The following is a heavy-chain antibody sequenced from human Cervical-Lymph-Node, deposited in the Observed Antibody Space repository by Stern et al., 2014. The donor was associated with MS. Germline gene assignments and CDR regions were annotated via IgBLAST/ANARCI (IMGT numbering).Heavy chain of an antibody. V-gene: IGHV5-51*01. D-gene: IGHD4-17*01. CDR3: AKDYGDYAFDY. Sequence: EVQLVESGAEVKKPGESLKISCKGSGYSFTAYWIAWVRQMPGKGLEWMGIIYPGDSATRYSPTFRGQVTISADKSISTAFLQCSSLKASDTAMYYCAKDYGDYAFDYWGQGTLVTVSS. CDR2: IYPGDSAT. J-gene: IGHJ4*02. CDR1: GYSFTAYW.